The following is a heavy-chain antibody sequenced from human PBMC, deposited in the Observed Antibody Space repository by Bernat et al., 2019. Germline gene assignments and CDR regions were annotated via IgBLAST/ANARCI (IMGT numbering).Heavy chain of an antibody. J-gene: IGHJ4*02. CDR3: ARDAPSITVAGGIDY. V-gene: IGHV1-18*04. CDR1: GYTFTNYG. Sequence: QVQLVQSGAEVKKPGASVKVSCKASGYTFTNYGISWVRQAPGQGLEWMGWISLYNGDTKYAHNLQGRATMTTDTSTSTAYMELRSLRSDDTAVYYCARDAPSITVAGGIDYWGQGTLVTVSS. D-gene: IGHD1-14*01. CDR2: ISLYNGDT.